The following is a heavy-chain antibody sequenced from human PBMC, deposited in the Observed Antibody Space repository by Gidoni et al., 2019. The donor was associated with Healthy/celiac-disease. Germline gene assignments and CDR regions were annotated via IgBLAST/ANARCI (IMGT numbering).Heavy chain of an antibody. Sequence: QVQLVESGGGVVQPGRSLRLSCAASGFTFSSYGMHWVRQAPGKGLEWVAVIWYDGSNKYYADSVKGRFTISRDNSKNTLYLQVNSLRAEDTAVYYCARDGGAGIALGYWGQGTLVTVSS. J-gene: IGHJ4*02. D-gene: IGHD3-16*01. CDR2: IWYDGSNK. V-gene: IGHV3-33*01. CDR1: GFTFSSYG. CDR3: ARDGGAGIALGY.